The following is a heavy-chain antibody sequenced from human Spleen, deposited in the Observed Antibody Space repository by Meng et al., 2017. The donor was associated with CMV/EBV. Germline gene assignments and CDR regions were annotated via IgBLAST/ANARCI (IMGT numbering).Heavy chain of an antibody. V-gene: IGHV4-61*01. J-gene: IGHJ4*02. CDR2: IYYSGST. CDR3: ARVAHLTTYDSSGYPDY. CDR1: GGSVSSGNYY. Sequence: SETLSLTCTVSGGSVSSGNYYWSWIRQPPGKGLEWIGYIYYSGSTNYNPSLKSRVTISVDTSKNQFSLKLSSVTAADTAVYYCARVAHLTTYDSSGYPDYWGQGTLVTVSS. D-gene: IGHD3-22*01.